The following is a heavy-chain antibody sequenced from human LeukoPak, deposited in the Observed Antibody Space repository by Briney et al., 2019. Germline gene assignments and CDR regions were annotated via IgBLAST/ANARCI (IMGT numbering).Heavy chain of an antibody. D-gene: IGHD3-22*01. CDR2: IYYSGST. V-gene: IGHV4-59*01. CDR1: GGSISSYY. Sequence: PSETLSLTCTVSGGSISSYYWSWIRQPPGKGLEWIGYIYYSGSTSYNPSLKSRVTISVDTSKNQFSLKLSSVTAADTAVYYCAGDYEGYYFDYWGQGTLVTVSS. CDR3: AGDYEGYYFDY. J-gene: IGHJ4*02.